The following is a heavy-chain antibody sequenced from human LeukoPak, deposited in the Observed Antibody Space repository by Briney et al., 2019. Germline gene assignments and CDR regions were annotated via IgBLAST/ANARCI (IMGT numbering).Heavy chain of an antibody. CDR1: GFTFSSYA. V-gene: IGHV3-30-3*01. D-gene: IGHD4-11*01. J-gene: IGHJ6*03. CDR2: ISYDGSNK. CDR3: AREWDGGPLQYYYYYYYMDV. Sequence: HSGGSLRLSCAASGFTFSSYAMHWVRQAPGKGLEWVAVISYDGSNKYYADSVKGRFTISRDNSKNTLYLQMNSLRAEDTAVYYCAREWDGGPLQYYYYYYYMDVWGKGTTVTVSS.